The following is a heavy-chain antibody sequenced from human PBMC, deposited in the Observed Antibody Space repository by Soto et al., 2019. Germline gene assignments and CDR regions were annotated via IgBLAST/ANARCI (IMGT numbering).Heavy chain of an antibody. CDR3: ARSFYDSSGYYLYYFDY. V-gene: IGHV1-46*03. CDR1: GYTFTSYY. D-gene: IGHD3-22*01. J-gene: IGHJ4*02. Sequence: ASVNVSCKASGYTFTSYYMHWVRQAPGQGLEWMGIINPSGGSTSYAQKFQGRVTMTRDTSTSTVYMELSSLRSEDTAVYYCARSFYDSSGYYLYYFDYWGQGTLVTVSS. CDR2: INPSGGST.